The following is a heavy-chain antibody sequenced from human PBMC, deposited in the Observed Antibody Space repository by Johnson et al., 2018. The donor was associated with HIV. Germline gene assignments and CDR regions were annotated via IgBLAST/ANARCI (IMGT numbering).Heavy chain of an antibody. CDR1: RFIFNDYD. Sequence: VQLVESGGGVVQPGGSLRLSCAASRFIFNDYDMHWVRQVTGKGLEWVSGIGTAGDTYYPGSVKGRFTISRDNAKNSLYLQMNSLRAEDTAVYYCARNGLIPAAKGVAFDIWGHGTTVTVSS. CDR2: IGTAGDT. J-gene: IGHJ3*02. V-gene: IGHV3-13*01. CDR3: ARNGLIPAAKGVAFDI. D-gene: IGHD2-2*01.